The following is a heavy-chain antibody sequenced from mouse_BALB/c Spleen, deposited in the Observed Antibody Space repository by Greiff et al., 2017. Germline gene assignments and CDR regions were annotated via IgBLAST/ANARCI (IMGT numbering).Heavy chain of an antibody. CDR2: ISSGSSTI. J-gene: IGHJ4*01. CDR3: ARSPSAMDY. Sequence: EVKLMESGGGLVQPGGSRKLSCAASGFTFSSFGMHWVRQAPEKGLEWVAYISSGSSTIYYADTVKGRFTISRDNPKNTLFLQMTSLRSEDTAMYYCARSPSAMDYWGQGTSVTVSS. CDR1: GFTFSSFG. V-gene: IGHV5-17*02.